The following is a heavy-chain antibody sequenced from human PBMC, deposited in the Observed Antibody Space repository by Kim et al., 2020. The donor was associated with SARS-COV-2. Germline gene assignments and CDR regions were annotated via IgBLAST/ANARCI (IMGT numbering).Heavy chain of an antibody. D-gene: IGHD2-2*01. CDR3: AKDGVVVVPAASSSWFDP. Sequence: GGSLRLSCAASGFTFSNYGMHWVRQAPGKGLEWVAAIWDDGSNTYYADSVKGRFTISRDNSKNTLYLQMNSLRAEDTAVYYCAKDGVVVVPAASSSWFDPCGPGTLGTVSS. V-gene: IGHV3-33*06. CDR1: GFTFSNYG. CDR2: IWDDGSNT. J-gene: IGHJ5*02.